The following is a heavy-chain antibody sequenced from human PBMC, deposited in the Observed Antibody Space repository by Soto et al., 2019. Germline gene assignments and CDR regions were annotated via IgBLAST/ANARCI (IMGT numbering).Heavy chain of an antibody. CDR3: AREYSSAPDY. J-gene: IGHJ4*02. D-gene: IGHD6-25*01. CDR2: IYYSGST. Sequence: QLQLQESGPGLVKPSETLSLTCTVSGGSISSSSYYWGWIRQPPGKGLEWIGSIYYSGSTFYSPSLRSRVTISVDTSKNQICLRVSSMTAADTAVNYCAREYSSAPDYWGQGTLVTVSS. V-gene: IGHV4-39*02. CDR1: GGSISSSSYY.